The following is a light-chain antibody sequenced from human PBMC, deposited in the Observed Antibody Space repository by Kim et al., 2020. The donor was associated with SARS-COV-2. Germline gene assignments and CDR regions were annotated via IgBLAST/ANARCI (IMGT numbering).Light chain of an antibody. CDR1: QSLVYSDGNTY. Sequence: DVEMTQSPLSLPVTLGQPASISCMSSQSLVYSDGNTYLNWFHHRPGQSPRRLIYEVSNRDSGVPDRFSGSGSDTNFTLKISRVEAEDVGVYYCMQRTHWPLTFGGGTKVDIK. V-gene: IGKV2-30*01. CDR3: MQRTHWPLT. J-gene: IGKJ4*01. CDR2: EVS.